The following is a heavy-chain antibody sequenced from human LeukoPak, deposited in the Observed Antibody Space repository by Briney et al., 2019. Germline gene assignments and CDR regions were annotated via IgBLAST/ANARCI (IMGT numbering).Heavy chain of an antibody. D-gene: IGHD2-2*01. CDR1: GGSISSYY. J-gene: IGHJ5*02. CDR3: ARGIESSTSWIDP. CDR2: IYYSGST. Sequence: PSETLSLTCTVSGGSISSYYWSWIRQPPGKGLEGIGYIYYSGSTNYNPSLKSRVTISVDTSKNQFSLKLSSVTAADTAVYYCARGIESSTSWIDPWGQGTLVTVSS. V-gene: IGHV4-59*01.